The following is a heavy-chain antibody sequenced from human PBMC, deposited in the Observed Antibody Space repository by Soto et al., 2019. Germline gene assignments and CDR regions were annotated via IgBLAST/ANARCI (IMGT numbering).Heavy chain of an antibody. D-gene: IGHD5-18*01. CDR3: ASKSPRGYSYGRADIYYYYYGMDV. J-gene: IGHJ6*02. Sequence: ASVKVSCKASGYTFTSYAMHWVRQAPGQRLEWMGWINAGNGNTKYSQKFQGRVTITRDTSASTAYMELSSLRSEDTAVYYCASKSPRGYSYGRADIYYYYYGMDVWGQGTTVTVSS. CDR2: INAGNGNT. CDR1: GYTFTSYA. V-gene: IGHV1-3*01.